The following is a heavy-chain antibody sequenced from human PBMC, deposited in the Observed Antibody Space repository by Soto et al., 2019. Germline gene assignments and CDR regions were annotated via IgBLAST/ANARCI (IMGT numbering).Heavy chain of an antibody. CDR3: TKYRRTDAEGYSFDY. Sequence: KTSETLSLTCTVSGGSISGSYWSWIRQTPGKVLEWVGYIHYSGSTNYNPSLKSRVAMSVDLAKNQFSLQLSSVTAADTAVYFCTKYRRTDAEGYSFDYWGQGALVTVSS. V-gene: IGHV4-59*01. J-gene: IGHJ4*02. CDR2: IHYSGST. D-gene: IGHD2-15*01. CDR1: GGSISGSY.